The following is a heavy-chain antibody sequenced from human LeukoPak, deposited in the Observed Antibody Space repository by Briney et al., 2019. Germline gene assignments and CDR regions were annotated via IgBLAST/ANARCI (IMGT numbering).Heavy chain of an antibody. CDR1: GYILTDYY. D-gene: IGHD5-24*01. J-gene: IGHJ5*02. Sequence: GASVKVSCKASGYILTDYYMHWVRQAPGQGLEWMGWINPNSGGTNYAQTFQGRVTLTRDMSTSTDYLELSSLRSEDTAVYYCARDNSVRDEAWWFSPWGQGTLVTVSS. CDR3: ARDNSVRDEAWWFSP. CDR2: INPNSGGT. V-gene: IGHV1-2*02.